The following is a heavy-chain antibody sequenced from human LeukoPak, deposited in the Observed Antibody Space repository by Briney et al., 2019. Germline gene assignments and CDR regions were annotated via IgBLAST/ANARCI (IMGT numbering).Heavy chain of an antibody. CDR1: GFTFSSYA. V-gene: IGHV3-23*01. CDR2: ISGSGGST. D-gene: IGHD5-24*01. J-gene: IGHJ4*02. Sequence: TGGSLRLSCAASGFTFSSYAMSWVRQAPGKGLEWVSAISGSGGSTYYADSVKGRFTISRDNSKNTLYLQMNSLRAEDTAVYYCAKSRDGYNWGGDFDYWGQGTLVTVSS. CDR3: AKSRDGYNWGGDFDY.